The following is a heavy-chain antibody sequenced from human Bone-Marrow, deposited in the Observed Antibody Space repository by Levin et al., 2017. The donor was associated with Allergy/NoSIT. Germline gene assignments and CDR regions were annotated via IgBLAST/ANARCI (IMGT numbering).Heavy chain of an antibody. D-gene: IGHD2-2*01. CDR2: IDPSDSYT. Sequence: ASVKVSCKGSGYSFTSYWISWVRQLPGKGLEWMGRIDPSDSYTNYSPSFQGHVTISADKSISTAYLQWSSLKASDTAMYYCARHVVFDCSSTSCYAGLSQPPVPLAPWFDPWGQGTLVTVSS. CDR1: GYSFTSYW. J-gene: IGHJ5*02. V-gene: IGHV5-10-1*01. CDR3: ARHVVFDCSSTSCYAGLSQPPVPLAPWFDP.